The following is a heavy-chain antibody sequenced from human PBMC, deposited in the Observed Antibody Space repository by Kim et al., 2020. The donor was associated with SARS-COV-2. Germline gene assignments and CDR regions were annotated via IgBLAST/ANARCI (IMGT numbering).Heavy chain of an antibody. CDR2: INPNTGTT. CDR3: ARDLSGYDIVTGYYIGPADH. V-gene: IGHV1-2*02. J-gene: IGHJ5*02. D-gene: IGHD3-9*01. Sequence: ASVQVSCKTSGYTFTDDHIHWVRQAPGQGLEWVGWINPNTGTTHYAQKFQGRVTMSRDTSISSAYMELSRLQADDTAGYFCARDLSGYDIVTGYYIGPADHWGQGTLVTVST. CDR1: GYTFTDDH.